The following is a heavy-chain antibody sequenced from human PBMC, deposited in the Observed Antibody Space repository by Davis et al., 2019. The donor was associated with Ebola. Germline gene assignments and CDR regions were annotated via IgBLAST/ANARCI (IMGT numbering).Heavy chain of an antibody. Sequence: GESLKISCAASGFTFSSHTMNWVRRAPGKGLEWVSSISSNTDYIYYADSVKGRFIISRDNAKNSLYLQMNSLRAEDTAVYYCATLRTERKLLPGTWFDPWGQGTLVTVSS. CDR1: GFTFSSHT. V-gene: IGHV3-21*01. CDR3: ATLRTERKLLPGTWFDP. CDR2: ISSNTDYI. D-gene: IGHD7-27*01. J-gene: IGHJ5*02.